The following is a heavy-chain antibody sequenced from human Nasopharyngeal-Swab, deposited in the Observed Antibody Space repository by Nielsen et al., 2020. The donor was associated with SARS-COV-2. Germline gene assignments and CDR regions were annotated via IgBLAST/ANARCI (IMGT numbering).Heavy chain of an antibody. CDR2: MNPNSGNT. Sequence: ASVKVSCKASGYTFTSYDSNWVRQATGQGLEWMGWMNPNSGNTGYAQKFQGRVTMTRNTSISTAYMELSSLRSEDTAVYYCARAEYYYYYMDVWGKGTTVTVSS. CDR1: GYTFTSYD. V-gene: IGHV1-8*01. J-gene: IGHJ6*03. CDR3: ARAEYYYYYMDV.